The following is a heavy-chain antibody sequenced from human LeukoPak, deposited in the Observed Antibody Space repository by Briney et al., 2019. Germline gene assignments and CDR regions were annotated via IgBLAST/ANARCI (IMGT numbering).Heavy chain of an antibody. J-gene: IGHJ3*02. CDR2: IYYSGST. D-gene: IGHD6-6*01. CDR3: ARDPSSSSSSDAFDI. CDR1: GGSISSSSYY. V-gene: IGHV4-39*07. Sequence: PSETLSLTCTVSGGSISSSSYYWGWIRQPPGKGLEWIGSIYYSGSTYYNPSLKSRVTISVDTSKNQFSLKLSSVTAADTAVYYCARDPSSSSSSDAFDIWGQGTMVTVSS.